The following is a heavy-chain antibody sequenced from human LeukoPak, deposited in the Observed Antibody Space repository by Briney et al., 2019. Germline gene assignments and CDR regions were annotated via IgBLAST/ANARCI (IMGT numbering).Heavy chain of an antibody. CDR3: AGRNDFWSGFPPYDAFDI. V-gene: IGHV1-69*13. J-gene: IGHJ3*02. CDR2: IIPIFGTA. D-gene: IGHD3-3*01. Sequence: SVKVSCKASGGTFSSYAISWVRQAPGQGLEWMGGIIPIFGTANYAQKFQGRVTITADESTSTAYMELSSLRSEDTAVYYCAGRNDFWSGFPPYDAFDIWGQGTMVTVSS. CDR1: GGTFSSYA.